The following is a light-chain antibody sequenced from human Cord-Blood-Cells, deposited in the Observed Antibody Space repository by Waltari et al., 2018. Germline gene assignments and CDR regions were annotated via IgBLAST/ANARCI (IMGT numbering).Light chain of an antibody. Sequence: QSALTHPRSVSGSPGHSVTISCTGTSSDVGGSNYLSWYQQHPGKAPKLMIYDVSKRPSGVPDRFSGSKSGNTASLTISGLQAEDEADYYCCSYAGSYPYVFGTGTKVTVL. J-gene: IGLJ1*01. CDR1: SSDVGGSNY. CDR2: DVS. CDR3: CSYAGSYPYV. V-gene: IGLV2-11*01.